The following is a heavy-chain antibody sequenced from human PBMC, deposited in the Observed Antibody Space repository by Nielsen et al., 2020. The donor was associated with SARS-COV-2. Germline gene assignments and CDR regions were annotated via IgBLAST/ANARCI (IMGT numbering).Heavy chain of an antibody. Sequence: SLKISCVGSGFAFDEYAMHWVRQLPGKGLEWVSGTNWNGGTIGYADSVKGRFTISRDNAKNSLYLQMNSLRAEDTALYYCAKDIDCSSTSCFVFDYWGQGTLVTISS. V-gene: IGHV3-9*01. CDR2: TNWNGGTI. CDR1: GFAFDEYA. CDR3: AKDIDCSSTSCFVFDY. J-gene: IGHJ4*02. D-gene: IGHD2-2*01.